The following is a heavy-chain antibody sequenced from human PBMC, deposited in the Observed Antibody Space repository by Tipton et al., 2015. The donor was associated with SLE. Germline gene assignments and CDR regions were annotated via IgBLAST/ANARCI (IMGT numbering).Heavy chain of an antibody. CDR1: GYSFINYG. CDR2: INTYNGNR. V-gene: IGHV1-18*01. D-gene: IGHD3-3*01. CDR3: ARVRYDFWSGLNY. J-gene: IGHJ4*02. Sequence: QSGPEVKKPGASVKVSCKASGYSFINYGISWVRQAPGQGLEWMGWINTYNGNRKYAQKFQGRVTMTTDTSTNTAYMDLRSLRSDDTAVYYCARVRYDFWSGLNYWGQGTLVTVSS.